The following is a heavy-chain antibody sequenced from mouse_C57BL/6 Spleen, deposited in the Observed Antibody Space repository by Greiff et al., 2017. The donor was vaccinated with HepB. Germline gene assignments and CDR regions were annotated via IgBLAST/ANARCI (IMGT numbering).Heavy chain of an antibody. CDR3: ARNWGYDGYYFDY. V-gene: IGHV2-2*01. CDR1: GFSLTSYG. J-gene: IGHJ2*01. D-gene: IGHD2-3*01. CDR2: IWSGGST. Sequence: VHLVESGPGLVQPSQSLSITCTVSGFSLTSYGVHWVRQSPGKGLEWLGVIWSGGSTDYNAAFISRLSISKDNSKSQVFFKMNSLQADDTAIYYCARNWGYDGYYFDYWGQGTTLTVSS.